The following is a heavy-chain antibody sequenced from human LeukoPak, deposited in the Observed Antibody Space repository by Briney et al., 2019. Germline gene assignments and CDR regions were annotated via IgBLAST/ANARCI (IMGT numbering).Heavy chain of an antibody. D-gene: IGHD3-9*01. CDR1: GGSISGYY. CDR2: INHSGST. J-gene: IGHJ4*02. CDR3: ARGPRYFDWLFPFDY. Sequence: SETLSLTCTVSGGSISGYYWSWIRQPPGKGLEWIGEINHSGSTNYNPSLKSRVTISVDTSKNQFSLKLSSVTAADTAVYYCARGPRYFDWLFPFDYWGQGTLVTVSS. V-gene: IGHV4-34*01.